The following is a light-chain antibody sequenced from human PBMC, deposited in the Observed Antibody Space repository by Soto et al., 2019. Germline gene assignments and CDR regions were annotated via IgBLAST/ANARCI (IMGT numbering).Light chain of an antibody. Sequence: QPVLTQPASVSGSPGQSITISCAGTTSDVGGYNYVSWYQQHPGQAPKLMIFEVSNRPSGVSSRFSGSKSGNTASLTISGLQPEDEADYYCASYSGRYTFVFGTGTKLTVL. CDR3: ASYSGRYTFV. V-gene: IGLV2-14*01. CDR1: TSDVGGYNY. CDR2: EVS. J-gene: IGLJ1*01.